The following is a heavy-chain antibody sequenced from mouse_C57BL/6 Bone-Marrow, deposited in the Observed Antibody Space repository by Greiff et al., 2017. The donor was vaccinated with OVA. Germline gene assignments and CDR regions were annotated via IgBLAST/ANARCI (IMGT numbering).Heavy chain of an antibody. J-gene: IGHJ1*03. Sequence: EVQLQESGPGMVKPSQSLSLTCTVTGYSITSGYDWHWIRHFPGNKLEWMGYISYSGSTNYNPSLKSRISITHDTSKNHFFLKLNSVTTEDTATYYCARRGAVYGNWKYFDVWGTGTTVTVSS. D-gene: IGHD2-1*01. CDR1: GYSITSGYD. V-gene: IGHV3-1*01. CDR3: ARRGAVYGNWKYFDV. CDR2: ISYSGST.